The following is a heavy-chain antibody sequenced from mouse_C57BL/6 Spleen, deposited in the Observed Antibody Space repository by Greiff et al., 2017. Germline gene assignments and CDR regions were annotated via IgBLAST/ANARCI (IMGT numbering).Heavy chain of an antibody. CDR1: GFTFSSYT. CDR3: ARQDGNYEEGAMDY. V-gene: IGHV5-9*01. CDR2: ISGGGGNT. D-gene: IGHD2-1*01. J-gene: IGHJ4*01. Sequence: DVMLVESGGGLVKPGGSLKLSCAASGFTFSSYTMSWVRQTPEKRLEWVATISGGGGNTYYPDSVKGRFTISRDNAKNTLYLQMSSLRSEDTALYYCARQDGNYEEGAMDYWGQGTSVTVSS.